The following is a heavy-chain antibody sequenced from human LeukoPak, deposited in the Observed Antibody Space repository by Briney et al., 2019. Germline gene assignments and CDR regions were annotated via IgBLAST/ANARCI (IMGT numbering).Heavy chain of an antibody. V-gene: IGHV4-39*07. Sequence: SETLSLTCTVSGGSISSSSYYWGWIRQPPGKGLEWIGSIYYSGSTYYNPSLKSRVTISVDTSKNQFSLKLSSVTAADTAVYYCARDIVVVTAMAGKPLYYFDYWGQGTLVTVSS. CDR1: GGSISSSSYY. CDR2: IYYSGST. J-gene: IGHJ4*02. D-gene: IGHD2-21*02. CDR3: ARDIVVVTAMAGKPLYYFDY.